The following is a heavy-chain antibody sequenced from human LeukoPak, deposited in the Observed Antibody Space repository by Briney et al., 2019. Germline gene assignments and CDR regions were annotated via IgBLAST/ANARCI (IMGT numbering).Heavy chain of an antibody. J-gene: IGHJ4*02. CDR1: GFTFSSYA. V-gene: IGHV3-30*04. D-gene: IGHD2-21*01. CDR2: ISYDGSNK. Sequence: GGSLRLSCAASGFTFSSYAMHWVRQAPGKGLEWVAVISYDGSNKYYADSVKGRFTISRDNSKNTLYLQMNSLRAEDTAVYYCARPHIAWRYYFDYWGQGTLVTVSS. CDR3: ARPHIAWRYYFDY.